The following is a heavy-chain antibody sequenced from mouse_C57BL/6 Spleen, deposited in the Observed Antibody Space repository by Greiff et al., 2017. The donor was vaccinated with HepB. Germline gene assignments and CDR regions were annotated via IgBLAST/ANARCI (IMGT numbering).Heavy chain of an antibody. CDR2: ISSGSSTI. CDR1: GFTFSDYG. CDR3: ARSYDGYPYWYFDV. Sequence: EVQVVESGGGLVKPGGSLKLSCAASGFTFSDYGMHWVRQAPEKGLEWVAYISSGSSTIYYADTVKGRFTISRDNAKNTLFLQMTSLRSEDTAMYYCARSYDGYPYWYFDVWGTGTTVTVSS. V-gene: IGHV5-17*01. D-gene: IGHD2-3*01. J-gene: IGHJ1*03.